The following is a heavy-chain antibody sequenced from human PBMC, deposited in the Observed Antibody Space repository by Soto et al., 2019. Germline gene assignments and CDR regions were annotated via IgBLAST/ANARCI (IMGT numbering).Heavy chain of an antibody. D-gene: IGHD1-20*01. CDR2: ITGGGDTA. CDR1: GFTFSNYD. V-gene: IGHV3-23*01. CDR3: AKRDRSNWSYFDY. J-gene: IGHJ4*02. Sequence: EVQLLESGGGLVQPGGSLRLSCAASGFTFSNYDMTWVRQAPGRGLEWVSVITGGGDTAYYADSVKGRFTISRDNSKNTLYLQMNSLRAEDTALYYCAKRDRSNWSYFDYWGQGTLVTVSS.